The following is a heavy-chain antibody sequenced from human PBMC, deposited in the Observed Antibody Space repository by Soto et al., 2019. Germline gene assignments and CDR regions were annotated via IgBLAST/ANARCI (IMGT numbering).Heavy chain of an antibody. CDR3: ARDRVRSPDAVDSFDL. CDR2: VNPQSGGT. D-gene: IGHD3-10*01. J-gene: IGHJ3*01. Sequence: ASVKVSCKASGYVFSDYYMHWVRQAPGQGLEWMGYVNPQSGGTKYDEKFQDRVTLTRDTPKTTVYMELRGLTSADTAVYYCARDRVRSPDAVDSFDLWGQGTLVTVS. CDR1: GYVFSDYY. V-gene: IGHV1-2*02.